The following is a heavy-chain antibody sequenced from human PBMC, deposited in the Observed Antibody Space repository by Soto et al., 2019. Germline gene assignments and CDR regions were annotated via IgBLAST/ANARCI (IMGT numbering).Heavy chain of an antibody. V-gene: IGHV2-5*02. D-gene: IGHD3-10*01. CDR3: AHSVTMVRGVIRRYYCYGMDV. CDR2: IYWDDDK. Sequence: SGPTLVNPTQTLTLTCTFSGFSLSTSGVGVGWIRQPPGKALEWLALIYWDDDKRYSPSLKSRLTITKDTSKNQVVLTMTNMDPVDTATYYCAHSVTMVRGVIRRYYCYGMDVWGQGTTVTGSS. CDR1: GFSLSTSGVG. J-gene: IGHJ6*02.